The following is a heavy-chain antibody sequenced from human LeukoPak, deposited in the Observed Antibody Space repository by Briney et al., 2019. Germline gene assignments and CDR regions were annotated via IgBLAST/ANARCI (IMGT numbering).Heavy chain of an antibody. V-gene: IGHV3-30*18. J-gene: IGHJ4*02. CDR2: ISHDERNI. D-gene: IGHD2-2*01. Sequence: PGRSLRLSCAASAFTFRNYAMHWVRQAPGKGLEWVAVISHDERNIYYADSVKGRFTISRDNSKNTLYLQMNSLRAEDTAVYCCAKDRTGLLVVPAALDYWGQGTLVTVSS. CDR1: AFTFRNYA. CDR3: AKDRTGLLVVPAALDY.